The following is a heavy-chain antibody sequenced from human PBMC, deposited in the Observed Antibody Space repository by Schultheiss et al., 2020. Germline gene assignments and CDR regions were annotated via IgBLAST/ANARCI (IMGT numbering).Heavy chain of an antibody. Sequence: GGSLRLSCTASGFTFSSYAMSWVRQAPGKGLEWVSAISGSAGSTYYADSVKGRFTISRDNSKNSLYLQMNSLRAEDTAVYYCAKHLAVAGTSFDYWGQGTLVTVSS. CDR1: GFTFSSYA. V-gene: IGHV3-23*01. CDR3: AKHLAVAGTSFDY. J-gene: IGHJ4*02. D-gene: IGHD6-19*01. CDR2: ISGSAGST.